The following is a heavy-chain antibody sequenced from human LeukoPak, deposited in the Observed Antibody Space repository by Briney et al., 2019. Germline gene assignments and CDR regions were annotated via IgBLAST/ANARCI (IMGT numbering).Heavy chain of an antibody. J-gene: IGHJ5*02. D-gene: IGHD3-3*01. CDR3: VRGGIFGMLIRFDP. CDR1: GFTFDGYG. CDR2: INWNGGT. Sequence: GGTLRLSCAVSGFTFDGYGMSWVRRPPGKGLEWVCGINWNGGTIYADSVKGRFTISRDNAKNSVYLQMNSLRGEDTALYFCVRGGIFGMLIRFDPWGERTLVTVSS. V-gene: IGHV3-20*04.